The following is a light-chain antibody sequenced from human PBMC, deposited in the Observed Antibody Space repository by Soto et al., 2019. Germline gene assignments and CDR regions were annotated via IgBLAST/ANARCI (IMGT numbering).Light chain of an antibody. CDR3: MHGTHWET. CDR2: KVS. CDR1: QSLVYTDGNTH. J-gene: IGKJ1*01. Sequence: DVVMTQSPLSLPVTLGQPASISCRSSQSLVYTDGNTHLNWFQQRPGQSPRRLIYKVSKRDSGVPDRFSGSESGTIFTLKVSRVEAEDVRIYYCMHGTHWETFGHGTKVGIK. V-gene: IGKV2-30*01.